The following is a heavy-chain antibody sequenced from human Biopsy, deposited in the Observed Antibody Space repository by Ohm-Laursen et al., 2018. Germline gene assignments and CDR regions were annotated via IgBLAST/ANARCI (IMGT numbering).Heavy chain of an antibody. CDR2: ISASSSYI. J-gene: IGHJ5*01. D-gene: IGHD3-16*01. Sequence: SLRLSCAASGFSVSNKYMSWIRQAPVKGLEWVSSISASSSYIHYADSVKGRFTVSRDNAKNSLYLQMNSLRAADTAIYYCATELLPPGVGGPWLDSWGQGTPVTVSS. V-gene: IGHV3-21*06. CDR3: ATELLPPGVGGPWLDS. CDR1: GFSVSNKY.